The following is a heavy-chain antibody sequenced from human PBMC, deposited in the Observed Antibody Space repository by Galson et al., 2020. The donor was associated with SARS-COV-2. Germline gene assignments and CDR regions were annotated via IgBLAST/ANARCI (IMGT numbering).Heavy chain of an antibody. J-gene: IGHJ4*02. Sequence: GESLKISCAASGFTFSDYYMSWIRQAPGKGLEWVSYISSSRSTIYYADSVKGRFTISRDDAKSSLYLQMNSLRADDTAVYYCAREGLGSTYYLDYWGQGTLVTVSS. V-gene: IGHV3-11*04. CDR1: GFTFSDYY. CDR2: ISSSRSTI. CDR3: AREGLGSTYYLDY. D-gene: IGHD6-13*01.